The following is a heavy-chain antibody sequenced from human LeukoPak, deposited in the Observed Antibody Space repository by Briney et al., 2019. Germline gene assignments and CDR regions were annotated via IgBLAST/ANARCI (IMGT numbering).Heavy chain of an antibody. CDR2: IYPGGSNA. CDR3: ATQYAQFYDF. V-gene: IGHV5-51*01. Sequence: GESLKISCKASGYTFDNYWISWVRLMPGKGLEWMGIIYPGGSNARYNPSFQGHVTMSVDRSIDTAYLQWSSLQASDTATYYCATQYAQFYDFWGQGTLVTVSS. J-gene: IGHJ4*02. D-gene: IGHD2-8*01. CDR1: GYTFDNYW.